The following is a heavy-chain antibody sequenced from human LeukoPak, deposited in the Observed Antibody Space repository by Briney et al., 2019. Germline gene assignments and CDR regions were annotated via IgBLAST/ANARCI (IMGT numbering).Heavy chain of an antibody. CDR2: ISSNGGST. V-gene: IGHV3-64D*06. D-gene: IGHD3-9*01. J-gene: IGHJ4*02. CDR3: VKVPLDDILTGYWVYFDY. CDR1: GFTFSSYA. Sequence: GSLRLSCSASGFTFSSYAMHWVRQAPGEGLEYVSAISSNGGSTYYADSVKGRFTISRDNSKNTLYLQMSSLRAEDTAVYYCVKVPLDDILTGYWVYFDYWGQGTLVTVSS.